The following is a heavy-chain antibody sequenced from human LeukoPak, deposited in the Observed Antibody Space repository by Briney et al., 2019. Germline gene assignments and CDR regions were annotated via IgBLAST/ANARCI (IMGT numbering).Heavy chain of an antibody. CDR2: ISGSGGSS. CDR1: GFTFSYYA. Sequence: PGGSLRLSCAASGFTFSYYAMSWVRQTPGKGLEWVSAISGSGGSSYYADSVKGRFTISRDNSKNTLYLQMNSLRAEDTAVYFCAKDQTAMITHSFANWGQGTLVTVSS. V-gene: IGHV3-23*01. J-gene: IGHJ4*02. D-gene: IGHD4-23*01. CDR3: AKDQTAMITHSFAN.